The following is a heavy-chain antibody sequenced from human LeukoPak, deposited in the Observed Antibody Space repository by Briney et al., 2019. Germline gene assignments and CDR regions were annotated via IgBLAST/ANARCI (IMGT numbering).Heavy chain of an antibody. V-gene: IGHV4-39*01. Sequence: PSETLSLTCSVSGGSISVSTFYWGWIRQSPGKGLQWIGSIYKSGTTYYNPSLESRVTMSVDTSKNQFSLKLRSATAADTAVYYCARFLPKIYFGSGSDYWGQGILVTVSS. CDR2: IYKSGTT. CDR1: GGSISVSTFY. CDR3: ARFLPKIYFGSGSDY. D-gene: IGHD3-10*01. J-gene: IGHJ4*02.